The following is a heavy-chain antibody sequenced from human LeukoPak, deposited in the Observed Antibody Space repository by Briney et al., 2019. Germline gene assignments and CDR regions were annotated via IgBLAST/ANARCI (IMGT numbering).Heavy chain of an antibody. J-gene: IGHJ4*02. CDR2: IIPIFGTA. CDR1: GGTFSSYA. Sequence: ASVKVSCKASGGTFSSYAISWVRQAPGQGLEWMGGIIPIFGTANYAQKFQGRVTITTDESTSTAYMELSILRSEDTAVYYCARVAAILTGYYNFRSGAFDYWGQGTLVTVSS. CDR3: ARVAAILTGYYNFRSGAFDY. D-gene: IGHD3-9*01. V-gene: IGHV1-69*05.